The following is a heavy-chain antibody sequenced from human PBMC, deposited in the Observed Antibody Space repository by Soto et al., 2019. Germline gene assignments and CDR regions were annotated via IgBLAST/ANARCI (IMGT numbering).Heavy chain of an antibody. V-gene: IGHV1-69*02. CDR2: IIPILGVS. CDR1: GGTFSSYT. D-gene: IGHD1-1*01. Sequence: GSSVKVSCKASGGTFSSYTISWVRQAPGQVLECMVRIIPILGVSNYXXRFQGRVXXTSDRSTSTAXVELSXLTSEDTAVYYCARNNNHDAFDIWAQGTMVTVSS. J-gene: IGHJ3*02. CDR3: ARNNNHDAFDI.